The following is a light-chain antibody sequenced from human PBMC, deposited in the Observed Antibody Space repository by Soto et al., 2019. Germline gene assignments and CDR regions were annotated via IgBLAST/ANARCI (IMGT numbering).Light chain of an antibody. CDR3: QSYDSSLSGWEV. V-gene: IGLV1-40*01. CDR2: GNS. Sequence: QSVLTQPPSVSGAPGQRGTLSCTGSSSNIGAGYDVHWYQQLPGTAPKLLIYGNSNRPSGVPDRFSGSKSGTSASLAITGLQAEDEADYYCQSYDSSLSGWEVFGGGTKLTVL. CDR1: SSNIGAGYD. J-gene: IGLJ2*01.